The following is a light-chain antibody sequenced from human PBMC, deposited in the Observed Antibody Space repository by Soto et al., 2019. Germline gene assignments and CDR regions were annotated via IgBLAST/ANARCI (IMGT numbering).Light chain of an antibody. CDR3: QQYDYSPPT. V-gene: IGKV3-20*01. Sequence: EIVLTQSPGNLSLSPGERATLSCRASQSVSSSYLAWYQQKPGQAPRLLIYGVSNRATGIPDRFSGSGSGTDFTLTISRLEPEDFAVYSCQQYDYSPPTFGGGTKVEIK. CDR1: QSVSSSY. CDR2: GVS. J-gene: IGKJ4*01.